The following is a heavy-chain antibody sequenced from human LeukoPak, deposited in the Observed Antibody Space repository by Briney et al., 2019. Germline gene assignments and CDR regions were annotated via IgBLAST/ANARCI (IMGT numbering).Heavy chain of an antibody. CDR2: IIPIFGTA. Sequence: SVKVSCKASGGAFSSYAISWVRQAPGQGLEWMGRIIPIFGTANYAQKFQGRVTITTDESTSTAYMELSSLRSEDTAVYYCARATTLYYYDSSGIDAFDIWGQGTMVTVSS. D-gene: IGHD3-22*01. V-gene: IGHV1-69*05. J-gene: IGHJ3*02. CDR3: ARATTLYYYDSSGIDAFDI. CDR1: GGAFSSYA.